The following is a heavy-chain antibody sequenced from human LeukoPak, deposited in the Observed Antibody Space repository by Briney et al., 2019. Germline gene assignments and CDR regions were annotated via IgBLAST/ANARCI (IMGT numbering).Heavy chain of an antibody. D-gene: IGHD1-1*01. J-gene: IGHJ5*02. Sequence: GGSLRLSCAASGFTFSSYAMSWVRQAPGKGLEWVSAISGSGGSTFYTDSVKGRFTISRDNSKNTLYLQMNSLRAEDTAVYYCAKDRAYNWYDCCWFDPWGQGTLVTVSS. V-gene: IGHV3-23*01. CDR1: GFTFSSYA. CDR2: ISGSGGST. CDR3: AKDRAYNWYDCCWFDP.